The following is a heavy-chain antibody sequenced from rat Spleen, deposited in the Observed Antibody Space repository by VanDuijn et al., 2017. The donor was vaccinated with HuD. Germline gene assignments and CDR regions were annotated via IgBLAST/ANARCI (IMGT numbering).Heavy chain of an antibody. V-gene: IGHV3-1*01. Sequence: EVQLQESGPGLVKPSQSLSLTCSVTGYSITSNYWAWIRKFPGNRMEWMGYIKYSGNTGYNPSLRSRISITRDTSKNQFFLQLNSVTTEDTATYYCARGSGSGFDYWGQGVMVTVSS. J-gene: IGHJ2*01. CDR2: IKYSGNT. D-gene: IGHD5-1*01. CDR3: ARGSGSGFDY. CDR1: GYSITSNY.